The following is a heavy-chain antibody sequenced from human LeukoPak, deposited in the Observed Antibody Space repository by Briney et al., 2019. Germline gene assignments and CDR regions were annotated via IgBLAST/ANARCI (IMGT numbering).Heavy chain of an antibody. V-gene: IGHV3-66*01. CDR1: GFTVSSNY. CDR3: ARGGQQLVRSWFDP. Sequence: GGSLRLSCAASGFTVSSNYMSWVRQAPGKGLEWVSVIYSGGSTYYADSVKGRLTISRDNSKNTLYLQMNSLRAEDTAVYYCARGGQQLVRSWFDPWGQGTLVTVSS. J-gene: IGHJ5*02. CDR2: IYSGGST. D-gene: IGHD6-13*01.